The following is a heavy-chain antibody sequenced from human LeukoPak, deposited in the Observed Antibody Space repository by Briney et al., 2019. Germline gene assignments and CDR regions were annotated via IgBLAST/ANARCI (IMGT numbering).Heavy chain of an antibody. CDR1: GDSISSSKW. Sequence: SGTLSLTCGVSGDSISSSKWWSWVRKPPGKGLEWIGEIYHSAGTNYNPSLKSRVTILVDKSKNQFSLNLSSVTVADTAVYYCARRASWYYFDYWGQGTLVTVSS. V-gene: IGHV4-4*02. D-gene: IGHD1-1*01. CDR2: IYHSAGT. J-gene: IGHJ4*02. CDR3: ARRASWYYFDY.